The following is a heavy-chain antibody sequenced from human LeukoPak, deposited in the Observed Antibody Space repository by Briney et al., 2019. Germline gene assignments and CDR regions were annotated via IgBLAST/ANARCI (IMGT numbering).Heavy chain of an antibody. Sequence: SETLSLTCAVYGGSFSGYYWSWIRQPPGKGLEWIGEINHSGSTNYNPSLKSRVTISVDTSKNQFSLKLSSVTAADTAVYYCARDLYYYDSSDVDYWGQGTLVTVSS. CDR2: INHSGST. CDR3: ARDLYYYDSSDVDY. V-gene: IGHV4-34*01. J-gene: IGHJ4*02. CDR1: GGSFSGYY. D-gene: IGHD3-22*01.